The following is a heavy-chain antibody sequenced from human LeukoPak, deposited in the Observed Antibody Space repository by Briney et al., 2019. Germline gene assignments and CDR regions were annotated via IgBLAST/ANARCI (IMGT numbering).Heavy chain of an antibody. J-gene: IGHJ3*02. V-gene: IGHV3-21*01. CDR1: GFTFSSYS. CDR2: ISSSSNYI. CDR3: ARLYEVTGILYYTTAGTFDI. D-gene: IGHD2-8*01. Sequence: GGSLRLSCAASGFTFSSYSMNWVRQAPGKGLEWVSSISSSSNYIYYADSVKGRFTISRGNAKNSLCLQMNNLRAEDTAVYYCARLYEVTGILYYTTAGTFDIWGQGTMVTVSS.